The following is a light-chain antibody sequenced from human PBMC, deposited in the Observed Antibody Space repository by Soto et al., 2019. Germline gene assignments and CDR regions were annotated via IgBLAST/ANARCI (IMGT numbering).Light chain of an antibody. CDR1: QSVSSC. V-gene: IGKV3-11*01. CDR2: AAS. CDR3: QQRSDWPPSLT. J-gene: IGKJ4*01. Sequence: EIVLTQYPATLSLSPGERATLSCRASQSVSSCLAWYQQKPGQAPRLLSYAASNRATGIPTRLSGSGSGKDFTLPISSLETQDFGVYYCQQRSDWPPSLTFGGGTKVDIK.